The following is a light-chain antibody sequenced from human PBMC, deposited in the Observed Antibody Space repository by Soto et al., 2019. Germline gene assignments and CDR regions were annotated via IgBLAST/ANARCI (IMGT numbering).Light chain of an antibody. CDR1: SSDVGSYDL. CDR2: EDT. Sequence: QSVLTQPASVSGSPGQSITISCTGTSSDVGSYDLVSWYQQPPGKAPKLMIYEDTKRPSGISTRFSGSKSGNAASLTISGRQAEDEADYYCCSYAGSGTFVFGPGTKVTVL. CDR3: CSYAGSGTFV. V-gene: IGLV2-23*01. J-gene: IGLJ1*01.